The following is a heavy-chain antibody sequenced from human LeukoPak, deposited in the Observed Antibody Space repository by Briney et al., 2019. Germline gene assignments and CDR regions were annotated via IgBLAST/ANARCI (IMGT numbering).Heavy chain of an antibody. J-gene: IGHJ6*02. D-gene: IGHD3-22*01. CDR3: SGFRTLNLYYYYGMDV. CDR1: GGSISSGGYS. CDR2: IYHSGST. V-gene: IGHV4-30-2*01. Sequence: PSETLSLTCAVSGGSISSGGYSWSWIRQPPGKGLEWIGYIYHSGSTYYNPSLKSRVTIPVDRSKNQFSLKLSSVTAADTAVYYCSGFRTLNLYYYYGMDVWGQGTTVTVSS.